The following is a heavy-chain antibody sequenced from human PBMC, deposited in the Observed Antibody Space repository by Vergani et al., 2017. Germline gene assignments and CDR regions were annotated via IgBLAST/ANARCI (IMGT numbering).Heavy chain of an antibody. Sequence: QLQLQESGPGLVKPSETLSLTCTVSGGSISSSSYYWGWIRQPPGKGLEWIGSIYYSGSTYYNPSLKSRVTISVDTSKNQFSLKLSSVTAADTAVYYCARVAPYSSSYYYYYYMDVWGKGTTVTVSS. D-gene: IGHD6-13*01. CDR3: ARVAPYSSSYYYYYYMDV. CDR1: GGSISSSSYY. J-gene: IGHJ6*03. V-gene: IGHV4-39*07. CDR2: IYYSGST.